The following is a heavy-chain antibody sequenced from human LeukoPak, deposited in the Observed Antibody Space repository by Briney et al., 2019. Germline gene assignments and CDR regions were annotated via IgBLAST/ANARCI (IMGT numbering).Heavy chain of an antibody. D-gene: IGHD2-15*01. V-gene: IGHV3-21*01. J-gene: IGHJ4*02. Sequence: PGGSLRLSCAVSGFTFSSYSMNWAPQAQGRGLGWVSSISSSSSFIYYADSVKGRFTISRDNAKNSLYLQMNSLRAEDTAVYYCARGGVMIAATPGYWGQGTLVTVSS. CDR3: ARGGVMIAATPGY. CDR2: ISSSSSFI. CDR1: GFTFSSYS.